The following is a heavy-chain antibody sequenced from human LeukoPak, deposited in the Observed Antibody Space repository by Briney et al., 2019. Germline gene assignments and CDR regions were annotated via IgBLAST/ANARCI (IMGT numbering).Heavy chain of an antibody. J-gene: IGHJ4*02. Sequence: GGSLRLSCAASGFTFSSYEMNWVRQAPGKGLEWVSYISSSGSTIYYADSVKGRFTISRDNAKNSLYLQMNSLRAEDTAVYYCARGLLWFVSYFDYWGQGTLVTVSS. CDR1: GFTFSSYE. CDR3: ARGLLWFVSYFDY. D-gene: IGHD3-10*01. V-gene: IGHV3-48*03. CDR2: ISSSGSTI.